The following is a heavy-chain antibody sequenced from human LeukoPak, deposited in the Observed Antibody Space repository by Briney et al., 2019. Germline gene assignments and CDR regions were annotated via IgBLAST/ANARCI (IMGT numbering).Heavy chain of an antibody. Sequence: PGGSLRLSCAASGLTFNNFWMSWVRQAPGKGLEWVATIKQDGSEGSEKYSVDSVKGRFTISRDNSKNTLYLQMNSLRAEDTAVYYCANDGGQDYGDYVVYWGQGTLVTVSS. V-gene: IGHV3-7*01. D-gene: IGHD4-17*01. CDR1: GLTFNNFW. J-gene: IGHJ4*02. CDR2: IKQDGSEGSEK. CDR3: ANDGGQDYGDYVVY.